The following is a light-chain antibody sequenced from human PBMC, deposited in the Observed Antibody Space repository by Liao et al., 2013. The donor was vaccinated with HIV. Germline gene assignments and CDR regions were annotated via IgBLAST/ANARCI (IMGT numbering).Light chain of an antibody. Sequence: SYVLTQSPSVSVAPGQTAKITCRGNNIGSKSVHWYQQKPGQAPVLVIYYDSDRPSGIPERFSGSNSGNTATLTISGTQAMDEADYYCQAWDSSTVVFGGGTKLTVL. CDR3: QAWDSSTVV. J-gene: IGLJ2*01. CDR1: NIGSKS. CDR2: YDS. V-gene: IGLV3-21*01.